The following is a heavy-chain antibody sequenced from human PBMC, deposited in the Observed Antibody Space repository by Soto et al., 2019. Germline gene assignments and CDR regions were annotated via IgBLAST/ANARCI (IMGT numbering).Heavy chain of an antibody. CDR1: GFTFSDYA. V-gene: IGHV3-23*01. CDR3: ARGGTYDYYDSSGYYFIEPLPYFDY. D-gene: IGHD3-22*01. Sequence: PGGSLRLSCAASGFTFSDYAMSWVRQAPGKGLEWVSAIDGSSATTNYADSVKGRFTISRDNSKNTLYLQMNSLRAEDTAVYYCARGGTYDYYDSSGYYFIEPLPYFDYWGQGTLVTVSS. CDR2: IDGSSATT. J-gene: IGHJ4*02.